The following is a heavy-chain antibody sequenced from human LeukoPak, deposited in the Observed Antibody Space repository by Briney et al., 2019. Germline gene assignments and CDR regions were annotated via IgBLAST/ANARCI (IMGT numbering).Heavy chain of an antibody. CDR2: IIPILGIA. V-gene: IGHV1-69*04. CDR3: ARDRVPAATLDI. D-gene: IGHD2-2*01. CDR1: GGTLSSYA. J-gene: IGHJ3*02. Sequence: PSVKVSCKASGGTLSSYAISWVRPARGHGREWMGRIIPILGIANYAQKFQGRVTITADKSTSTAYMELSSLRSEDTAVYYCARDRVPAATLDIWGQGTMVTVSS.